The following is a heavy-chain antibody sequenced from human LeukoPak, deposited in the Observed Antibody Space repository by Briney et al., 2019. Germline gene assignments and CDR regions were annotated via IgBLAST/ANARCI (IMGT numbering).Heavy chain of an antibody. V-gene: IGHV4-38-2*02. CDR3: AREGGSSNDAFDI. CDR2: IYYSGST. CDR1: GYSISTSYY. J-gene: IGHJ3*02. Sequence: SETLSLTCTVSGYSISTSYYWGWIRQPPGKGLEWIGYIYYSGSTNYNPSLKSRVTILVDTSKNQFSLKLSSVTAADTAVYYCAREGGSSNDAFDIWGQGTMVTVSS. D-gene: IGHD6-6*01.